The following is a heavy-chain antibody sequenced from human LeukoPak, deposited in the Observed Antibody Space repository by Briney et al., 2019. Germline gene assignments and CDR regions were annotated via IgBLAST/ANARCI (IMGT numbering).Heavy chain of an antibody. CDR1: GFTFSSYS. V-gene: IGHV3-21*01. Sequence: GGSLRLSCAASGFTFSSYSMNWVRQAPGKGLECVSTISSSSSYIYYADSVKGRFTISRDNAKNSLFLQMNSLRAEDTAIYYCARQERYCSSISCLDPWGQGTLVTVSS. D-gene: IGHD2-2*01. CDR3: ARQERYCSSISCLDP. CDR2: ISSSSSYI. J-gene: IGHJ5*02.